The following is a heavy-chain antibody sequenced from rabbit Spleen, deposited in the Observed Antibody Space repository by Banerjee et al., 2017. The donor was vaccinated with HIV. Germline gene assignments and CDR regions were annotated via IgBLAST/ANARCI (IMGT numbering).Heavy chain of an antibody. Sequence: QSLEESGGDLVKPGASLTLTCTASGFSFSSYYYMCWVRQAPGKGLEWIACIYTSSGSTYYASWAKGRFTITKTSSTTVTLQMTSLTAADTATYFCARDAGTSFSTYGMDLWGPGTLVTVS. CDR1: GFSFSSYYY. V-gene: IGHV1S40*01. CDR2: IYTSSGST. D-gene: IGHD8-1*01. CDR3: ARDAGTSFSTYGMDL. J-gene: IGHJ6*01.